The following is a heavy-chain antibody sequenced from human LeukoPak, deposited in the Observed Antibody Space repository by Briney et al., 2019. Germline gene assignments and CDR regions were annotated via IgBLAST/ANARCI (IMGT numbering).Heavy chain of an antibody. Sequence: GGSLRLSCAASGFTFSSYSMNWVRQAPGKGPEWVSSISSSSSYIYYADSVKGRFTISRDNAKNSLYLQMNSLRAEDTAVYYCARDYYDILTGSDYWGQGTLVTVSS. CDR3: ARDYYDILTGSDY. CDR1: GFTFSSYS. V-gene: IGHV3-21*01. D-gene: IGHD3-9*01. J-gene: IGHJ4*02. CDR2: ISSSSSYI.